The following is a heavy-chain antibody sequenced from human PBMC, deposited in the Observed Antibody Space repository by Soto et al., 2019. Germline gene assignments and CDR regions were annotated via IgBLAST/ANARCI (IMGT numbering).Heavy chain of an antibody. D-gene: IGHD3-10*01. Sequence: SETVSLTYAVSGGSISGCYWSWIRQPPGKGLEWIGEINHSGSTNYNPSLKSRVTISVDTSKNQSSLKLSSVTAADTAVYYCARGRLLWFGESYFDYWGQGTLVTVSS. J-gene: IGHJ4*02. CDR3: ARGRLLWFGESYFDY. V-gene: IGHV4-34*01. CDR2: INHSGST. CDR1: GGSISGCY.